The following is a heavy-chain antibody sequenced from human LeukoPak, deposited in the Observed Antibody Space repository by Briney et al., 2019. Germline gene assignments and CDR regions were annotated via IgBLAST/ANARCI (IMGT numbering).Heavy chain of an antibody. CDR1: GYTFTSYG. CDR2: ISAYNGNT. J-gene: IGHJ4*02. CDR3: ARRRSGSYERWDY. Sequence: ASVKVSCKASGYTFTSYGISWVRQAPGQGLEWMGWISAYNGNTNYAQKLQGRVTMTRNTSISTAYMELNSLRSEDTAMYYCARRRSGSYERWDYWGQGTLVTVSS. D-gene: IGHD3-10*01. V-gene: IGHV1-18*01.